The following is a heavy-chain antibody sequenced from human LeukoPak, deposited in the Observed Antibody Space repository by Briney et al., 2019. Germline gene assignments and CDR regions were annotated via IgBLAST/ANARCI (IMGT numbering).Heavy chain of an antibody. CDR1: GFTFSSYW. CDR2: INSDGSST. J-gene: IGHJ4*02. V-gene: IGHV3-74*01. Sequence: GGSLRLSCAASGFTFSSYWMHWVRQAPGKGLVWVSRINSDGSSTSYADSVKGRFTISRDNAKNTLYLQMNSLRAEDTAVYYCASPTYYDFWSDYYTGDYWGQGTLVTVSS. D-gene: IGHD3-3*01. CDR3: ASPTYYDFWSDYYTGDY.